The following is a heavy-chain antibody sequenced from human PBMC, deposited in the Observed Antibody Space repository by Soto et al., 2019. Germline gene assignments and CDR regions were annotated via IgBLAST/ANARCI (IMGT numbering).Heavy chain of an antibody. V-gene: IGHV3-11*01. Sequence: QVQLVESGGGLVKPGGSLRLSCAASGFTFSDYYMSWIRQAPGKGLEWVSYISSSGSTIYYADSVKGRFTISRDNAKNSLYLQMNSLRAEDTAVYYCARGRSLNYDFWSGYYTEGWFDPWGQGTLVTVSS. CDR3: ARGRSLNYDFWSGYYTEGWFDP. D-gene: IGHD3-3*01. CDR2: ISSSGSTI. J-gene: IGHJ5*02. CDR1: GFTFSDYY.